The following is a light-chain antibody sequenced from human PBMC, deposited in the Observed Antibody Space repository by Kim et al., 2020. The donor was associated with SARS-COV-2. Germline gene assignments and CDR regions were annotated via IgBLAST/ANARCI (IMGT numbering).Light chain of an antibody. CDR1: QDISNS. Sequence: ASTGDRVTITCRASQDISNSLAWYQQKPGKAPELLIYDAFTLQSGVSPRFSGSRSGTDFPLTISSLQSEDFATYYCQQHYIYPLTFGGGTKVDIK. CDR2: DAF. CDR3: QQHYIYPLT. V-gene: IGKV1-8*01. J-gene: IGKJ4*01.